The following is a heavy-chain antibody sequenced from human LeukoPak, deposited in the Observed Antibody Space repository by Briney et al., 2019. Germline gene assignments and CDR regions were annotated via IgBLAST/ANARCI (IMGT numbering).Heavy chain of an antibody. V-gene: IGHV3-7*01. Sequence: PGGSLRLSCAASGFTFSSYWMSWVRQAPGKGLEWVANIKQDGSEKYYVDSVQGRFTISRDNAKNSLYLQMNSLRAEDTAVYYCARSLRLYYYDTSGPDAFDIWGQGTMVTVSS. CDR2: IKQDGSEK. CDR3: ARSLRLYYYDTSGPDAFDI. J-gene: IGHJ3*02. D-gene: IGHD3-22*01. CDR1: GFTFSSYW.